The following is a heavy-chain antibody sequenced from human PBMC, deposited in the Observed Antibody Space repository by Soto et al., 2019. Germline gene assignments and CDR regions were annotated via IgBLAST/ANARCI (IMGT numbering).Heavy chain of an antibody. D-gene: IGHD6-19*01. J-gene: IGHJ5*02. CDR3: AHVEVEYSSGWQFDP. Sequence: QITLKESGPTLVKPTQTLTLTCTFSGFSLSTSGVGLGWIRQTPGKALEWLALIYWDDDKRYSPSLKSTLTITKDTSKNQVVLTLTHMDPVDTATYYCAHVEVEYSSGWQFDPWGQGTLVTVSS. CDR1: GFSLSTSGVG. CDR2: IYWDDDK. V-gene: IGHV2-5*02.